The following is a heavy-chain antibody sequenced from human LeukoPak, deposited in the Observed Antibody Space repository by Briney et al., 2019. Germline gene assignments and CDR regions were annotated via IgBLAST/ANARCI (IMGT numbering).Heavy chain of an antibody. CDR2: ISSSGSST. D-gene: IGHD6-6*01. CDR1: GITFSDYG. J-gene: IGHJ3*01. V-gene: IGHV3-23*01. Sequence: GGSLRLSCVVAGITFSDYGMTWVRQAPGTGLEWVSGISSSGSSTYYADSAKGRFTISRDNSKNTLYLQMNILIAEDTAVYYCATDTSASMWLAFDFWGPGTVATHAS. CDR3: ATDTSASMWLAFDF.